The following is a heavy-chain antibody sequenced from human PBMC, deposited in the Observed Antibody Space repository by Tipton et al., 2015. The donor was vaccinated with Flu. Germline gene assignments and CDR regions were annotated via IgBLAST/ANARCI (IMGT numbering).Heavy chain of an antibody. CDR1: GYTFTSYG. CDR2: IIPIFGTA. D-gene: IGHD3-10*01. CDR3: ARGAGSGSYLGYYYYYMDV. J-gene: IGHJ6*03. Sequence: QSGPEVKKPGASVKVSCKASGYTFTSYGISWVRQAPGQGLEWMGGIIPIFGTANYAQKFQGRVTITADKSTSTAYMELSSLRSEDTAVYYCARGAGSGSYLGYYYYYMDVWGKGTTVTVSS. V-gene: IGHV1-69*06.